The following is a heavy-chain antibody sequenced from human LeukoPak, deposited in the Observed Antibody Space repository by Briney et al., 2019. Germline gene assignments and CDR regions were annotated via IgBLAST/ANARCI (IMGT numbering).Heavy chain of an antibody. CDR3: ARGDAFSGDH. V-gene: IGHV4-34*01. CDR1: GGSFSGYY. J-gene: IGHJ4*02. Sequence: NPSETLSLTCAVYGGSFSGYYWSWIRQPPGKGLEWIGEINHSGSTNYNPSLKSRVTISVDTSKNQFSLKLSSVTAADTAVYYCARGDAFSGDHWGQGTLVTVSS. CDR2: INHSGST.